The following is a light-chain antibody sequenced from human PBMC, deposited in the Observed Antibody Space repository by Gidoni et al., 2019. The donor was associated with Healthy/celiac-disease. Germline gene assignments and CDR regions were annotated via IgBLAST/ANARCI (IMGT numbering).Light chain of an antibody. V-gene: IGLV1-47*01. Sequence: QSVLTQPPQASGTTGQRVTISCSGSSSNIGSNYVYWYQQLPGTAPKLLIYRNNQRPSGVPDRFSGSKSGTSASLAISGLRSEYEADYYCAAWDDSLSGQVFGGGTKLTVL. CDR2: RNN. CDR3: AAWDDSLSGQV. J-gene: IGLJ3*02. CDR1: SSNIGSNY.